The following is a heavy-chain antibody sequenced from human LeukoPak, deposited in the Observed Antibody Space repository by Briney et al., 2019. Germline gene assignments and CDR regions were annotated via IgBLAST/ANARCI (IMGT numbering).Heavy chain of an antibody. D-gene: IGHD4-17*01. Sequence: GGSLRLSCAASGFTFSSCGFHWVCQAPGKGLEWVALISYDGSNKYYADSVKGRFTISRDNSMNTLYLQMISLRAEDTAVYYCAKGIKGVTTWTNAFDIWGQGTMVTVSS. CDR1: GFTFSSCG. CDR3: AKGIKGVTTWTNAFDI. J-gene: IGHJ3*02. CDR2: ISYDGSNK. V-gene: IGHV3-30*18.